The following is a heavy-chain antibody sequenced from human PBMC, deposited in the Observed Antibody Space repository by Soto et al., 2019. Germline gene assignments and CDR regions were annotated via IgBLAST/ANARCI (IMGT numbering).Heavy chain of an antibody. V-gene: IGHV4-39*01. CDR3: ARXLWDSSSSDYYYYGMDV. D-gene: IGHD6-6*01. CDR1: GGSISGSSYY. J-gene: IGHJ6*02. CDR2: IYYSGST. Sequence: SETLSLTCTVSGGSISGSSYYWGWIRQPPGKGLEWIGSIYYSGSTYYNPSLKSRVTISVDTSKNQFSLKLSSVTAADTAVYYCARXLWDSSSSDYYYYGMDVWGQGTTVTVSS.